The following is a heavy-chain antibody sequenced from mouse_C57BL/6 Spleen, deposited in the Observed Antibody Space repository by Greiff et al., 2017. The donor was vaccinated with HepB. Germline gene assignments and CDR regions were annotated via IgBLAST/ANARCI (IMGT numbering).Heavy chain of an antibody. V-gene: IGHV8-8*01. CDR1: GFSLSTFGMG. J-gene: IGHJ4*01. Sequence: QVTLKVCGPGILQPSQTLSLTCSFSGFSLSTFGMGVGWIRQPSGKGLEWLAHIWWDDDKYYNPALKSRLTISKDTSKNQVFLKIANVDTADTTTDSLARIPYDYDLNAMDYWGQGTSVTVSS. D-gene: IGHD2-4*01. CDR2: IWWDDDK. CDR3: ARIPYDYDLNAMDY.